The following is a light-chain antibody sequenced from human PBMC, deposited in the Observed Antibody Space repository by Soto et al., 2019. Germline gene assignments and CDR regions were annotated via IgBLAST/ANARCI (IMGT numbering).Light chain of an antibody. V-gene: IGLV2-14*01. CDR2: DVS. CDR1: SRDVGGYNY. Sequence: QSASVSGSPGQSITISCTGTSRDVGGYNYVSWYQQHPGKAPKLMIYDVSNRPSGVSNRFSGSKSGNTASLTISGLQAEDEADYYCSSYTSSSTPEVFGGGTKLTVL. J-gene: IGLJ2*01. CDR3: SSYTSSSTPEV.